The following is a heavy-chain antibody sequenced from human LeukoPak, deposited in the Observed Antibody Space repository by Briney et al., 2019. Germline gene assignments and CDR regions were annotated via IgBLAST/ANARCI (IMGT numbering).Heavy chain of an antibody. Sequence: ASVKVSCKASGGTFSSYAISWVRQAPGKGLEWMGGFDPEDGETIYAQKFQGRVTMTEDTSTDTAYMELSSLRSEDTAVYYCATQGDDYGFDYWGQGTLVTVSS. CDR3: ATQGDDYGFDY. CDR1: GGTFSSYA. CDR2: FDPEDGET. D-gene: IGHD4-17*01. V-gene: IGHV1-24*01. J-gene: IGHJ4*02.